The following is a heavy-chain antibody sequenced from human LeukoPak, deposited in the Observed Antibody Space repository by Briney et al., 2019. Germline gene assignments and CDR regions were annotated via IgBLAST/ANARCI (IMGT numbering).Heavy chain of an antibody. CDR2: ISGSGGDT. CDR3: AIRNENAYHHLGAFDL. Sequence: GGSLRLSCAASGFTFSNSAISWVRQAPGKGLDWVSAISGSGGDTFYADSVKGRFTISRDSAKNSLYLQMNSLRVPDTAVYYCAIRNENAYHHLGAFDLWPQGPMLTVSS. D-gene: IGHD1-1*01. J-gene: IGHJ3*01. V-gene: IGHV3-23*01. CDR1: GFTFSNSA.